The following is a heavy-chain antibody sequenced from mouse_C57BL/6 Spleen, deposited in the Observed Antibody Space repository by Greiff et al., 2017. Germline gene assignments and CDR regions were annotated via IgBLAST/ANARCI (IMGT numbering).Heavy chain of an antibody. V-gene: IGHV5-4*01. CDR1: GFTFSSYA. CDR2: ISDGGSYT. D-gene: IGHD2-2*01. Sequence: EVMLVESGGGLVKPGGSLKLSCAASGFTFSSYAMSWVRQTPEKRLAWVATISDGGSYTYYPDNVKGRFTISRDNTKNNLYLQMSHLKSEDTAMXYCARDGYDGYAMDYWGQGTSVTVSS. CDR3: ARDGYDGYAMDY. J-gene: IGHJ4*01.